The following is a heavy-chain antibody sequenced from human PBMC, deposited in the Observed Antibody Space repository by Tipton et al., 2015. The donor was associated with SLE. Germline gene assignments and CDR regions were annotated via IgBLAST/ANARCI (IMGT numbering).Heavy chain of an antibody. J-gene: IGHJ3*02. CDR2: IYYSGST. CDR3: ARAALRAAAGRVFDI. D-gene: IGHD6-13*01. V-gene: IGHV4-59*01. CDR1: GGSFSGYY. Sequence: TLSLTCAVYGGSFSGYYWSWIRQPPGKGLEWIGYIYYSGSTNYNPSLKSRVTISVDTSKNQFSLKLSSVTAADTAVYYCARAALRAAAGRVFDIWGQGTMVTVSS.